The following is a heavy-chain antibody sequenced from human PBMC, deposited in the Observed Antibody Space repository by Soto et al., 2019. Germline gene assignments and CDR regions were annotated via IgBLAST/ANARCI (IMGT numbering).Heavy chain of an antibody. CDR2: IDGDGTIT. Sequence: SLSLACAASGVTFSSWWMHQVLQAPGKGPVCVSRIDGDGTITTYADSVKGRFTISRDNTKNTLYLQMNSLRAEDTAVYYCARVSGTYSAYVGWGQGTLVTVSS. D-gene: IGHD5-12*01. V-gene: IGHV3-74*01. J-gene: IGHJ4*02. CDR3: ARVSGTYSAYVG. CDR1: GVTFSSWW.